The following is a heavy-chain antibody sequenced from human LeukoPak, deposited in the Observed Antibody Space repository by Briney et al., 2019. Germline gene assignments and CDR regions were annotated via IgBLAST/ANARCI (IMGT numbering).Heavy chain of an antibody. D-gene: IGHD4-23*01. Sequence: PSETLSLTCTVSGGSISSSSYYWGWIRQPPGKGLEWIGSIYYSGSTYYNPSLKSRVTISVDTSKNQFSLKLSSVTAADTAVYYCAREQGTLSTVVTPDYFQHWGQGTLVTVSS. CDR3: AREQGTLSTVVTPDYFQH. J-gene: IGHJ1*01. CDR2: IYYSGST. CDR1: GGSISSSSYY. V-gene: IGHV4-39*07.